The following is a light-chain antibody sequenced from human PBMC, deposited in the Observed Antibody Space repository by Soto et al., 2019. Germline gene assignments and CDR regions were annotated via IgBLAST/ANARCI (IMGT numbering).Light chain of an antibody. V-gene: IGLV7-43*01. J-gene: IGLJ2*01. CDR3: LLYYGGARV. Sequence: QAVVTQEPSLTVSPGGTVTLTWASSTGAVTSGYYPNWFQQKPGQAPRALIYSKSNKHSWTPARFSVSLLWGKAALTLSGVQPEDEAAYYCLLYYGGARVFGGGTKLTVL. CDR2: SKS. CDR1: TGAVTSGYY.